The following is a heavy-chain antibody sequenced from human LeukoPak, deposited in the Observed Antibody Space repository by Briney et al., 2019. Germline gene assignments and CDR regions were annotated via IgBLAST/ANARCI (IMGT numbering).Heavy chain of an antibody. Sequence: GGSLRLSCAASGFTFSDYYMSWIRQAPGKGLEWVSYISSSSSYTNYADSVKGRFTISRDNAKNSLYLQMNSLRAEDTAVYYCARYYGDYKGYFDYWGQGTLVTVSS. CDR2: ISSSSSYT. J-gene: IGHJ4*02. D-gene: IGHD4-17*01. CDR1: GFTFSDYY. V-gene: IGHV3-11*06. CDR3: ARYYGDYKGYFDY.